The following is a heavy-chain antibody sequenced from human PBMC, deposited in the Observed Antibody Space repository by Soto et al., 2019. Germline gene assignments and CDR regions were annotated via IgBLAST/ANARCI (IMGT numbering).Heavy chain of an antibody. J-gene: IGHJ4*02. CDR2: IKQDGSEK. CDR1: GFTFSSYW. V-gene: IGHV3-7*01. CDR3: ARALSWGSNYQDIVVVVAAGLDY. D-gene: IGHD2-15*01. Sequence: GGSLRLSCAASGFTFSSYWMSWVRQAPGKGLEWVANIKQDGSEKYYADSVKGRFTISRYNAKNSLYLQMNSLRAEDTALYYCARALSWGSNYQDIVVVVAAGLDYWGQGTLVTVSS.